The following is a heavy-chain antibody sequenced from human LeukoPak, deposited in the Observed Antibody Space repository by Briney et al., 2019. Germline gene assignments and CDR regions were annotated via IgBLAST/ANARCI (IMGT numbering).Heavy chain of an antibody. CDR1: GFTFSSYA. Sequence: PGGSLRLSCAASGFTFSSYAMSWVRQAPGKGLEWVANINQDGSAKYYVDSVKGRFTFSRDNAMNSLFLQMNSLRAEDTAVYYCARDVHGGAFDYWGQGTLVTVSS. CDR3: ARDVHGGAFDY. CDR2: INQDGSAK. V-gene: IGHV3-7*01. J-gene: IGHJ4*02. D-gene: IGHD4-23*01.